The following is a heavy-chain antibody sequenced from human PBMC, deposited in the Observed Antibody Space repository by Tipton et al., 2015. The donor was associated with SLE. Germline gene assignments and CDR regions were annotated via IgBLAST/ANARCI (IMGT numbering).Heavy chain of an antibody. CDR1: GYSISSGYY. V-gene: IGHV4-38-2*01. Sequence: TLSLTCDVSGYSISSGYYWGWIRQPPGKGLEWIGRIYHRGSTHYNPSLKSRVTLSLDTSKNQFSLKLTSVTAAGTAVYYCARDPGRYYGSGGYSIYYYYMGVWGKGTTVTVSS. CDR2: IYHRGST. CDR3: ARDPGRYYGSGGYSIYYYYMGV. J-gene: IGHJ6*03. D-gene: IGHD3-10*01.